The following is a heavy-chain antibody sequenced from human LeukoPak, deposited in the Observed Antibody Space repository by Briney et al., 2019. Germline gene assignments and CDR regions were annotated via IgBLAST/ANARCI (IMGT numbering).Heavy chain of an antibody. CDR2: ISAYNGNT. J-gene: IGHJ4*02. D-gene: IGHD5-12*01. CDR3: ARLASVANSSDY. Sequence: GASVKVSCKTSGYTFTAYYMHWVRQAPGQGLEWMGWISAYNGNTNYAQKLQGRVTMTTDTPTNTAYMELSSLRSDDTAVFYCARLASVANSSDYWGQGTLVTVSS. V-gene: IGHV1-18*04. CDR1: GYTFTAYY.